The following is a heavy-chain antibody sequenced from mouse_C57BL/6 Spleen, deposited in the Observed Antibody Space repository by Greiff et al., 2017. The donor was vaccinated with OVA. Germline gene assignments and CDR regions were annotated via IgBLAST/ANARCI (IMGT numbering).Heavy chain of an antibody. J-gene: IGHJ3*01. V-gene: IGHV5-17*01. CDR1: GFTFSDYG. Sequence: EVQLQQSGGGLVKPGGSLKLSCAASGFTFSDYGMHWVRQAPEKGLEWVAYISSGSSTIYYADTVKGRFTISRDNAKNTLFLQMTSLRSEDTAMYYCARGNSSGYPAYWGQGTLVTVSA. D-gene: IGHD3-2*02. CDR2: ISSGSSTI. CDR3: ARGNSSGYPAY.